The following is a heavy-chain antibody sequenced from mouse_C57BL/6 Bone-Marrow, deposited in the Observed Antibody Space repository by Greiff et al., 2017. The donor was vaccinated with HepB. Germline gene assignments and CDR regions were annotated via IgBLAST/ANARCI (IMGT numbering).Heavy chain of an antibody. V-gene: IGHV1-64*01. Sequence: QVQLKQPGAELVKPGASVKLSCKASGYTFTSYWMHWVKQRPGQGLEWIGMIHPNSGSTNYNEKFKSKATLTVDNSSSTAYMQLSSLTSEDSAVYYGARRGNSYFDYWGQGTTLTVSS. CDR3: ARRGNSYFDY. J-gene: IGHJ2*01. CDR2: IHPNSGST. D-gene: IGHD2-1*01. CDR1: GYTFTSYW.